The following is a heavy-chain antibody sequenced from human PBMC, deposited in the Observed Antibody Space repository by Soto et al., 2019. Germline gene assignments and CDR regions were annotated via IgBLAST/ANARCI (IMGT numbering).Heavy chain of an antibody. J-gene: IGHJ3*02. CDR2: IYPGDSDT. V-gene: IGHV5-51*01. D-gene: IGHD3-22*01. CDR1: GYSFTSYC. Sequence: PGESLKISCNGSGYSFTSYCIGLVRQMPGKGLEWMGIIYPGDSDTRYSPSFQGQVTISADKSISTAYLQWSSLKASDTAMYYCARPYYYDSGVGGGYDAFDIWGQGTMVTVS. CDR3: ARPYYYDSGVGGGYDAFDI.